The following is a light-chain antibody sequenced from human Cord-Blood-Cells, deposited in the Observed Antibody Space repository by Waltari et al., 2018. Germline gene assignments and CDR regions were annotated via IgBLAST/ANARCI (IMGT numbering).Light chain of an antibody. CDR2: AAS. V-gene: IGKV1-39*01. CDR1: QSISSY. Sequence: DIQMTQFPSSLSASVGDSVTLTCRASQSISSYLNWYQQKPGKAPKLLIYAASSLQSGVPSRFSGSGSGTDFTLTISSLQPEDFATYYCQQSYSTPWTFGQGTKVEIK. J-gene: IGKJ1*01. CDR3: QQSYSTPWT.